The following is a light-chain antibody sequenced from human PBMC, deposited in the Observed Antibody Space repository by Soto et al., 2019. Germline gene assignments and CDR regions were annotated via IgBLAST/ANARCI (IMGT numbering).Light chain of an antibody. CDR1: QSVSSY. CDR2: DAS. J-gene: IGKJ5*01. V-gene: IGKV3-11*01. CDR3: QQHNNWIT. Sequence: EIVLTQSPATLSLSPVERATLSCRASQSVSSYLAWYQQKRGQAPRLLIYDASNRATGIPARFSGSGSGTDFTPTISSLEPEDFAVYYCQQHNNWITFGQGTRLEIK.